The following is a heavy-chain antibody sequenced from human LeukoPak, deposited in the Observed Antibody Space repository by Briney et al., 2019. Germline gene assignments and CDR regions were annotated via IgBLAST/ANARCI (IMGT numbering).Heavy chain of an antibody. J-gene: IGHJ4*02. Sequence: PSQTLSLTCTVSGGSISSGGYYWSWIRQHPGKGLEWIGYIYYSGSTNYNPSLKSRVTTSVDKSKNQFSLKLSSVTAADTAVYYCAGSNVGITGTYFDYWGQGTRVTVSS. CDR1: GGSISSGGYY. V-gene: IGHV4-31*09. CDR2: IYYSGST. CDR3: AGSNVGITGTYFDY. D-gene: IGHD1-20*01.